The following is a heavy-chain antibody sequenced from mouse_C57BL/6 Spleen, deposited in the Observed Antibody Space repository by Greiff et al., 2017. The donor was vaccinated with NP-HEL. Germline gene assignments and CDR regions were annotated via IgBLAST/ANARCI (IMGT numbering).Heavy chain of an antibody. V-gene: IGHV5-4*01. CDR2: ISDGGSYT. CDR1: GFTFSSYA. Sequence: EVQRVESGGGLVKPGGSLKLSCAASGFTFSSYAMSWVRQTPGKRLEWVATISDGGSYTYYPDNVKGRFTISRDNAKNNLYLQMSHLKSEDTAMYYCARDNGLRPWLAYWGQGTLVTVSA. CDR3: ARDNGLRPWLAY. J-gene: IGHJ3*01. D-gene: IGHD2-2*01.